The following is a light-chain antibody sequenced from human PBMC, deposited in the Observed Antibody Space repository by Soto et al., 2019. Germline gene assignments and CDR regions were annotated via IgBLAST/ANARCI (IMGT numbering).Light chain of an antibody. CDR3: QHYNNWPPWT. CDR1: QSVSSN. J-gene: IGKJ1*01. V-gene: IGKV3-15*01. CDR2: GAS. Sequence: EIVMTQSPATLSVSPGERATLSCRASQSVSSNLARYQQKPGQAPRIFIYGASTRATGIPARFSGSGSGTEFTLTISSLQSEDFAVYYCQHYNNWPPWTFGQGTKVDIK.